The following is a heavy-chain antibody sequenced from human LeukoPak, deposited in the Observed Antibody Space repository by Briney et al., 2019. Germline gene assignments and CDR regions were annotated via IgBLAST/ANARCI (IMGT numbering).Heavy chain of an antibody. CDR2: IYYSGST. CDR1: VGSISSSSYY. Sequence: SETLSLTCTVSVGSISSSSYYWGWIRQPPGKGLEWIGSIYYSGSTYYNPSLKSRVTISVDTSKNQFSLKLSSVTAADTAVYYCARDGYYYDSSGSDVWGQGTLVTVSS. J-gene: IGHJ4*02. D-gene: IGHD3-22*01. V-gene: IGHV4-39*07. CDR3: ARDGYYYDSSGSDV.